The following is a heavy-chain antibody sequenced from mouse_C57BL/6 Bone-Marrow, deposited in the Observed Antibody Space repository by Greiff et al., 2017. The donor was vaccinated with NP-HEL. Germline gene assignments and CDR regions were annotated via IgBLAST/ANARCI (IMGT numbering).Heavy chain of an antibody. CDR3: ARYDYTFAY. CDR1: GYTFTSYW. Sequence: QVQLKQPGAELVKPGASVKLSCKASGYTFTSYWMHWVKQRPGQGLEWIGMIHPNSGSTNYNEKFKSKATLTVDKSSSTAYMQLSSLTSEDSAVYYCARYDYTFAYWGQGTLVTVSA. D-gene: IGHD2-4*01. J-gene: IGHJ3*01. CDR2: IHPNSGST. V-gene: IGHV1-64*01.